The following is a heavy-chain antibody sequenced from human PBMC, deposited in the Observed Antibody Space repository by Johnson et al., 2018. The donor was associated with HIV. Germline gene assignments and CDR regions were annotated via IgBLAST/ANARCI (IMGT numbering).Heavy chain of an antibody. CDR2: ISWNSGSI. V-gene: IGHV3-9*01. J-gene: IGHJ3*02. Sequence: EVQLVESGGGLVQPGRSLRLSCAASGFTFDDYAMHWVRQVPGKGLEWVSGISWNSGSIGYADSVKGRFTISRDNAKNSLYLQMNSLRAEDTAVYYCAKDLRVYTCDAFDIWGQGTMVTVSS. D-gene: IGHD5/OR15-5a*01. CDR3: AKDLRVYTCDAFDI. CDR1: GFTFDDYA.